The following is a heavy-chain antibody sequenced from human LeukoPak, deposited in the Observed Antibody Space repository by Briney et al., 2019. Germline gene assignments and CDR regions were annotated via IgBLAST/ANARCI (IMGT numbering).Heavy chain of an antibody. CDR2: FSYSGST. Sequence: SETLSLTCTVSGASVSNYYWSWIRQPPGKGLEWIGYFSYSGSTNYNPSLKSRVTISVDTSKNQFSLKLSSVTAADTAVYYCARGGGSSSKYYYYYYGVDVWGQGTTVTVSS. V-gene: IGHV4-59*02. D-gene: IGHD6-13*01. J-gene: IGHJ6*02. CDR1: GASVSNYY. CDR3: ARGGGSSSKYYYYYYGVDV.